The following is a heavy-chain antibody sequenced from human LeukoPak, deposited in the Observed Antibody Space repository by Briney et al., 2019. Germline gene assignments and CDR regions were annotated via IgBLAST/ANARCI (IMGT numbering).Heavy chain of an antibody. CDR1: GYTFTSYY. CDR3: ARDRGYYYP. J-gene: IGHJ5*02. V-gene: IGHV1-46*01. Sequence: GASVKVSCKASGYTFTSYYMHWVRQAPGQGLEWMGIINPSGGSTSYAQKFQGRVTITADESTSTAYMELSSLRSEDTAVYYCARDRGYYYPWGQGTLVTVSS. D-gene: IGHD3-22*01. CDR2: INPSGGST.